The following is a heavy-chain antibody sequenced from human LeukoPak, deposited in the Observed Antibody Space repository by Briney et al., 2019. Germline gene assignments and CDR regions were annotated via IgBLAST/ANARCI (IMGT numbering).Heavy chain of an antibody. D-gene: IGHD3-16*01. V-gene: IGHV4-30-4*01. CDR1: GGSINNGDNY. Sequence: SQTLSPTCTVSGGSINNGDNYWSWIRQPPGKGLEWIGFIYYRGTAYYNPSLKSRVTLSIDTSKNQFSLKVNSVTAADTAVYFCARIQGNGAYGWDYFDYWGQGPRSPSPQ. CDR2: IYYRGTA. CDR3: ARIQGNGAYGWDYFDY. J-gene: IGHJ4*02.